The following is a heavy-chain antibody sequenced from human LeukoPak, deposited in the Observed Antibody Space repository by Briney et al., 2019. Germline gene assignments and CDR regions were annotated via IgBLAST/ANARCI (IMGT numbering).Heavy chain of an antibody. Sequence: GGSLRLSCAASGFTFSRYEMNWVRQAPGKGLEWVSYISSSGSTIYYADSVKGRFTISRDNAKNSLYLQMNSLRAEDTAVYYCAKDQELLWFGELSSVLDYWGQGTLVTVSS. J-gene: IGHJ4*02. CDR2: ISSSGSTI. D-gene: IGHD3-10*01. CDR3: AKDQELLWFGELSSVLDY. CDR1: GFTFSRYE. V-gene: IGHV3-48*03.